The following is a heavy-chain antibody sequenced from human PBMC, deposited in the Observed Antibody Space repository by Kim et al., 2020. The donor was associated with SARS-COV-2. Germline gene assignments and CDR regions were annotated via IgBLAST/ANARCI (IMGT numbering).Heavy chain of an antibody. V-gene: IGHV3-21*01. J-gene: IGHJ4*02. CDR1: GFTFSSYS. CDR2: ISSSSSYI. D-gene: IGHD3-9*01. Sequence: GGSLRLSCAASGFTFSSYSMNWVRQAPGKGLEWVSSISSSSSYIYYADSVKGRFTISRDNAKNSLYLQMKSLRAEDTAVYYCARGALIDYDILTGYYVSPYFDYWGQGTLVTVSS. CDR3: ARGALIDYDILTGYYVSPYFDY.